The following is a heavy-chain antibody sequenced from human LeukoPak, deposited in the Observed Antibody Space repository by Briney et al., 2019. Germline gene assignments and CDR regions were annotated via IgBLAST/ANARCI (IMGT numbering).Heavy chain of an antibody. V-gene: IGHV4-59*01. CDR3: ARVIAARPSWFDP. CDR1: GGSISGYY. Sequence: SETLSLTCTVSGGSISGYYYNWIRQPPGKGLEWIGYIYYSGSTNYNPSLKSRVTISVDTSKNQFTLKLSSVTAADTAVYYCARVIAARPSWFDPWGQGTLVTVSS. D-gene: IGHD6-6*01. J-gene: IGHJ5*02. CDR2: IYYSGST.